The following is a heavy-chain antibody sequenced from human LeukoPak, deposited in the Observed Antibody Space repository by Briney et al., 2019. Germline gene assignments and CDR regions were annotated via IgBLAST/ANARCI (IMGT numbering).Heavy chain of an antibody. Sequence: SETLSLTCTVSGGSMSSYYWSWIRQPPGKGLEWIGYIYDSGSTNYNPSLKSRVTISVDTSNYQFSLKLNSVTAADTAVYYCARHGTSGIYRRPFDIWGQGTMVTVSS. V-gene: IGHV4-59*08. CDR2: IYDSGST. D-gene: IGHD1-26*01. CDR1: GGSMSSYY. CDR3: ARHGTSGIYRRPFDI. J-gene: IGHJ3*02.